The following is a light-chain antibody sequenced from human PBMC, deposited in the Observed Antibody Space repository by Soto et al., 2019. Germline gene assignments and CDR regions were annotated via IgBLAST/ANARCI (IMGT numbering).Light chain of an antibody. CDR3: QQYGSSPQT. V-gene: IGKV3-20*01. Sequence: IVLTQSPGILSLSPGERATLSCRASQSVSSSYLAWYQQKPGQAPRLLIYGASSRATGIPDRFSGSGSGTDFALTISRLEPEDFAVYYCQQYGSSPQTFGQGTRLEIK. J-gene: IGKJ5*01. CDR2: GAS. CDR1: QSVSSSY.